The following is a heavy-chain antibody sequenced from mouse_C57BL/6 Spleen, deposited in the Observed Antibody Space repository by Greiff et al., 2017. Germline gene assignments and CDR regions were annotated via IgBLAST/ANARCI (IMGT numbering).Heavy chain of an antibody. D-gene: IGHD1-1*01. Sequence: QVQLQQPGTELVKPGASVKLSCKASGYTFTSYWMHWVKQRPGQGLEWIGNINPSNGGTTYNEKFKSKATLTVDKSSSTAYMQLSSLTSADSAVYYCARTGYGSIYYFDYWGQGTTLTVSS. CDR3: ARTGYGSIYYFDY. CDR2: INPSNGGT. V-gene: IGHV1-53*01. CDR1: GYTFTSYW. J-gene: IGHJ2*01.